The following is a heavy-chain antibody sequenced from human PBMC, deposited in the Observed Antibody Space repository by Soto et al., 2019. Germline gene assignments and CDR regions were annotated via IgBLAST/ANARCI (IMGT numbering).Heavy chain of an antibody. CDR3: ARDWSRYYDSSGLLSFY. V-gene: IGHV1-18*01. J-gene: IGHJ4*02. D-gene: IGHD3-22*01. CDR2: ISAHNGDT. Sequence: ASVKVSCKASGYTFTRYGISWVRQAPGQGLEWVGWISAHNGDTRYAQNLQGRITMTTDTFTNTSYMELTSLTSDHTAVYYCARDWSRYYDSSGLLSFYWGQGTLVTVSS. CDR1: GYTFTRYG.